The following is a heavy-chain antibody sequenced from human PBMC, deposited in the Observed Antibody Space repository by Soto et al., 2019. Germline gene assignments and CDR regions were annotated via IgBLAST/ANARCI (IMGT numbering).Heavy chain of an antibody. D-gene: IGHD3-10*01. CDR2: IYYSGST. V-gene: IGHV4-31*03. Sequence: SETLSLSCTVSGGSISSGGYYWSWIRQHPGKGLEWIGYIYYSGSTYYNPSLKSRVTISVDTSKNQFSLKLSSVTAADTAVYYCAASGSNGQFAYWAQGTLVTVSS. CDR3: AASGSNGQFAY. J-gene: IGHJ4*02. CDR1: GGSISSGGYY.